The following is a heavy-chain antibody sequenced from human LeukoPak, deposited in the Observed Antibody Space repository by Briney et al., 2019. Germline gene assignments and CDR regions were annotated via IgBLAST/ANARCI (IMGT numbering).Heavy chain of an antibody. CDR1: GNSISSGYY. J-gene: IGHJ4*02. CDR2: IYYSGST. Sequence: SETLSLTCTVSGNSISSGYYWGWIRQPPGKGLEWIGSIYYSGSTYYNPSLKSRVTISVDTSKNQFSLKLSSVTAADTAVYYCARPGVRGVMALFDYWGQGTLVTVSS. CDR3: ARPGVRGVMALFDY. V-gene: IGHV4-38-2*02. D-gene: IGHD3-10*01.